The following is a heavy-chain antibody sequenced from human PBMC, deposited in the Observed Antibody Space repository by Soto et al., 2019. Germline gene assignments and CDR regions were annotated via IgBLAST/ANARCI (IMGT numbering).Heavy chain of an antibody. Sequence: GESLKISCKGSGYSFTSYWIVWVRQMHGKGLEWMGIIYPGDSDTRYSPSFQGQVTISADKSISTAYLQWSSLKASDTAMYYCARSHFTIGMGTFDIWGQGTMVTVSS. CDR1: GYSFTSYW. CDR3: ARSHFTIGMGTFDI. CDR2: IYPGDSDT. V-gene: IGHV5-51*01. J-gene: IGHJ3*02. D-gene: IGHD3-3*02.